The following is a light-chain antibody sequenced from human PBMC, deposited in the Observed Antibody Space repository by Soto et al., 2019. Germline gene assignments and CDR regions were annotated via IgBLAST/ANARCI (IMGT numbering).Light chain of an antibody. Sequence: QSVLTQTPSASGTPGQRVTISCSGSSSNIGSNYVYWYQQLPGAAPKLLIYTNNQRPSGVPDRFSGSKSGTSASLAISGLRSEDEADYYCAAWDDSLSGYVFGTGTKLTGL. CDR3: AAWDDSLSGYV. CDR1: SSNIGSNY. V-gene: IGLV1-47*02. CDR2: TNN. J-gene: IGLJ1*01.